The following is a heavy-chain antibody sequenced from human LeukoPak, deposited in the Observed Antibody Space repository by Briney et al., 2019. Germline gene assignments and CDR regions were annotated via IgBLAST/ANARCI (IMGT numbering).Heavy chain of an antibody. CDR3: AKASEYYYYYMDV. Sequence: GGSLRLSCAASGFTFDDYAMHWVRQAPGKGLELVSGISWNSGSIGYADSVKGRFTISRDNAKNSLYLQMNSLRAEDTALYYCAKASEYYYYYMDVWGKGTTVTISS. V-gene: IGHV3-9*01. J-gene: IGHJ6*03. CDR1: GFTFDDYA. CDR2: ISWNSGSI.